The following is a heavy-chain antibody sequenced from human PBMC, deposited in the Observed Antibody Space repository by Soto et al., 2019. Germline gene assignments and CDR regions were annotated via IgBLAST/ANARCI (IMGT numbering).Heavy chain of an antibody. D-gene: IGHD4-17*01. J-gene: IGHJ3*02. V-gene: IGHV3-33*01. CDR3: ASHDYGDYLGAFDI. Sequence: QVQLVESGGGVVQPGRSLRLSCAASGFTFSSYGMHWVRQAPGKGLEWVAVIWYDGSNKYYADSVKGRFTISRDNSKNTLYLQMSSLRAEDTAVYYCASHDYGDYLGAFDIWGQGTMVTVSS. CDR2: IWYDGSNK. CDR1: GFTFSSYG.